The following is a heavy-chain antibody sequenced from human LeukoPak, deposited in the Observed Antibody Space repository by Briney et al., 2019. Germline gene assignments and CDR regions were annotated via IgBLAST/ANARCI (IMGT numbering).Heavy chain of an antibody. CDR2: ISYSGST. CDR3: ARVDVHYGKGGFDY. Sequence: SETLSLTCTVSGDSISSSSYYWGWIRRPPGKGLEWIGSISYSGSTYYNPSLKSRITISVDTSKNQFSLKLSSVTAADTAVYYCARVDVHYGKGGFDYWGQGTLVTVSS. J-gene: IGHJ4*02. D-gene: IGHD3-16*01. CDR1: GDSISSSSYY. V-gene: IGHV4-39*07.